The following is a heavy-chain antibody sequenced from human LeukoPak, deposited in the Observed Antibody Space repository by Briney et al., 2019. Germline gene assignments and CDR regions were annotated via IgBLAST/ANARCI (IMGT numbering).Heavy chain of an antibody. CDR3: AIEPLWFGPNGMDV. V-gene: IGHV1-3*01. CDR2: INAGNGNT. CDR1: GYTFTSYA. Sequence: ASVKVSCKASGYTFTSYAMHWVRQAPGQRLEGMGWINAGNGNTKYSQKFQGRVTITRDTSASTAYMELSSLRSEDTAVYYCAIEPLWFGPNGMDVWGKGHTVTVSS. J-gene: IGHJ6*04. D-gene: IGHD3-10*01.